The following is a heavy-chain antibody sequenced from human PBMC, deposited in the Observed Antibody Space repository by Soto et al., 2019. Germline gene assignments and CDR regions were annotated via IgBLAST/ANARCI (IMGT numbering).Heavy chain of an antibody. Sequence: PGGSLRLSCVASGFPFSSYAMAWVRKAPGEGLKWVSSIVGSGGSTLYTDSVKGHFTISRDNSQNTVYLQMTSLRAEDTAIYCSSKRSFQLGWSLDNWVPGTLVTVAS. CDR1: GFPFSSYA. CDR2: IVGSGGST. V-gene: IGHV3-23*01. D-gene: IGHD7-27*01. CDR3: SKRSFQLGWSLDN. J-gene: IGHJ4*01.